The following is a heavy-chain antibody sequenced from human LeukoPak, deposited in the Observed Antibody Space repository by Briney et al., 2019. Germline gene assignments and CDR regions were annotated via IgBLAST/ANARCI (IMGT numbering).Heavy chain of an antibody. V-gene: IGHV3-33*01. CDR3: ARESCLNAVCYTGEGAFDI. Sequence: PGRSLRLSCAASGFSFSSYGLHWVRQAPGKGLEWVAVIYFDTKNIHYADSVKGRFTVSRDDSKNTLYLQMNSLRAEDTAVHYCARESCLNAVCYTGEGAFDIWGQGTMVTVSS. D-gene: IGHD2-8*01. CDR1: GFSFSSYG. J-gene: IGHJ3*02. CDR2: IYFDTKNI.